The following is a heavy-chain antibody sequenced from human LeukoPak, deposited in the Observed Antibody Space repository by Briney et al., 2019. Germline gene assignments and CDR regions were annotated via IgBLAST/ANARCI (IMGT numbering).Heavy chain of an antibody. Sequence: SETLSLTCTVSGGSISGYYWSWIRQPPGKGLEWIGYIYYSGNTNYNPSLKGRVTISVDTSKNQFSLKLSSVTAADTAVYYCARGNRYFDYWGQGTLVTVSS. V-gene: IGHV4-59*01. CDR3: ARGNRYFDY. CDR2: IYYSGNT. J-gene: IGHJ4*02. CDR1: GGSISGYY. D-gene: IGHD2/OR15-2a*01.